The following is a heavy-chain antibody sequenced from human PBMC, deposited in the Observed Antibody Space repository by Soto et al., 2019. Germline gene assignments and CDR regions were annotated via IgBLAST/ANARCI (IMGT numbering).Heavy chain of an antibody. CDR3: ARHGLYCSSTSCYKVYYYIDV. CDR2: IYPGDSDF. Sequence: EVQLVQSGAEVKKPGESLKISCKGSGYSFTSYWIGWVRQMPGKGLEWMGIIYPGDSDFRYSPSFQGQVTISADKSISTAYLQWSSLKASDSAIYYCARHGLYCSSTSCYKVYYYIDVWGKGTTVTVSS. CDR1: GYSFTSYW. V-gene: IGHV5-51*01. J-gene: IGHJ6*03. D-gene: IGHD2-2*02.